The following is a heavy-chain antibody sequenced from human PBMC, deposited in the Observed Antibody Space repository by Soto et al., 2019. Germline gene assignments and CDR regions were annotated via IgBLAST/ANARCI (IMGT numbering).Heavy chain of an antibody. CDR3: ARGGTRAYFHH. V-gene: IGHV4-31*03. Sequence: QVQLQESGPGLVKPSQTLSLTCTVSGGSISSGGYYWSWIRQHPGKGLEWIGSIYDSGRTYYNPSLKSRVTISVDQSKNQFSLKLASMTAADTAVYYCARGGTRAYFHHWGQGTLVTVSS. CDR1: GGSISSGGYY. J-gene: IGHJ1*01. CDR2: IYDSGRT. D-gene: IGHD1-1*01.